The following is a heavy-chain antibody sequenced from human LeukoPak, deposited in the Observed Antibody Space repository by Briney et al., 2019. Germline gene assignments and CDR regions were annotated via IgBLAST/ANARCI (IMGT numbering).Heavy chain of an antibody. CDR2: IRYDGSNK. CDR3: AKDVYDYSSSWFDY. J-gene: IGHJ4*02. Sequence: PGGSLRLSCAASGFTFSSYGMHWVRQAPGKGLEWVAFIRYDGSNKYYADSVKGRFTISRDNSKNTLYLQMNSLRAEDTAVYYCAKDVYDYSSSWFDYWGQGTLVTVSS. CDR1: GFTFSSYG. D-gene: IGHD6-13*01. V-gene: IGHV3-30*02.